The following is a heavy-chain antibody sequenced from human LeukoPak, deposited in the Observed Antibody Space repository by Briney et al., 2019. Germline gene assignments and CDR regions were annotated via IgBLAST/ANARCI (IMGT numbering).Heavy chain of an antibody. Sequence: SETLSLTCTVSGGSISSYYWSWIWHRQGQGLERMGYIYYSGSTSSNHSLKSRVTISVDTSKNQFSLNLSSVTAAHTGVYYGAGGECNGGSCYIGPFDYWGQGTLVTVSS. CDR1: GGSISSYY. CDR2: IYYSGST. V-gene: IGHV4-59*01. D-gene: IGHD2-15*01. J-gene: IGHJ4*02. CDR3: AGGECNGGSCYIGPFDY.